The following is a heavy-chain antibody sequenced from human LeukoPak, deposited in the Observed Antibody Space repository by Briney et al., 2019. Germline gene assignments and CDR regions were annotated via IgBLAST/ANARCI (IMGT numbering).Heavy chain of an antibody. Sequence: GGSLRLTCAASGFNFRNYRMHWVRQGPGQGLVWVSGMNSDGSSIVYADSVKGRFTISRDNANKTLYLQMNSLRAEDTAVYYCARDYDGNFAVEYWGQGTLVTVSS. CDR3: ARDYDGNFAVEY. J-gene: IGHJ4*02. V-gene: IGHV3-74*01. D-gene: IGHD4-23*01. CDR1: GFNFRNYR. CDR2: MNSDGSSI.